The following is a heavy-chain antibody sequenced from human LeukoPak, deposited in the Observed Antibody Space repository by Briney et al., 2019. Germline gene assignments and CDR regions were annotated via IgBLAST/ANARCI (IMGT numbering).Heavy chain of an antibody. CDR3: ARSDGYGLVGI. CDR1: GGSISSGSYY. D-gene: IGHD3-10*01. J-gene: IGHJ3*02. Sequence: SQTLSLTCTVSGGSISSGSYYWSWIRQPAGKGLEWIGRIYTGGSTNYNPSLKSRVTISVDTSKNQFSLKLSSVTAADTAVYYCARSDGYGLVGIWGQGTMVTVSS. CDR2: IYTGGST. V-gene: IGHV4-61*02.